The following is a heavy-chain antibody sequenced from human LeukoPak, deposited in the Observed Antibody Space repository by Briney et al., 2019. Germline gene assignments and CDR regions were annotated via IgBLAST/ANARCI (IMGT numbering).Heavy chain of an antibody. J-gene: IGHJ4*02. CDR3: AKISGYYFDY. V-gene: IGHV3-23*01. CDR1: GFTFSSYA. D-gene: IGHD3-10*01. Sequence: EPGGSLRLSCAASGFTFSSYAMSWVRQAPGKGLEWVSAISGSGGSTHYADSVKGRFTISRDNSKNTLYLQMNSLGAEDTAVYYCAKISGYYFDYWGQGTLVTVSS. CDR2: ISGSGGST.